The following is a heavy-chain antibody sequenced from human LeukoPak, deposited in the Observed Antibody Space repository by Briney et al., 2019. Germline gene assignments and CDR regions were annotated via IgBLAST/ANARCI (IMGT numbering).Heavy chain of an antibody. CDR2: INTNTGNP. D-gene: IGHD2-15*01. J-gene: IGHJ5*02. Sequence: ASVKVSCKASGYTFTSYAMNWVRQAPGQGLEWMGWINTNTGNPTYAQSFTGRFVFSLDTSVSTAYLQISSLKAEDTAVYYCARDRYRLVVVAGPNWFDPWGQGTLVTVSS. V-gene: IGHV7-4-1*02. CDR1: GYTFTSYA. CDR3: ARDRYRLVVVAGPNWFDP.